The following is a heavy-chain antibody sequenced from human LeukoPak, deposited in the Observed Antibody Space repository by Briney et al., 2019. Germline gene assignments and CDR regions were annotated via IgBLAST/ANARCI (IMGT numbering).Heavy chain of an antibody. V-gene: IGHV3-23*01. D-gene: IGHD2-21*02. CDR2: IHAGGKDP. CDR1: GFTFSTSP. Sequence: GGSLRLSCAVSGFTFSTSPMGWVRQAPGKRLEWVSSIHAGGKDPFCADSVQGRCTISRDNSKNTLFLQLNSLRVEDTAIYFCTKGGHDFNPFYNWGQGTLVTVSS. J-gene: IGHJ4*02. CDR3: TKGGHDFNPFYN.